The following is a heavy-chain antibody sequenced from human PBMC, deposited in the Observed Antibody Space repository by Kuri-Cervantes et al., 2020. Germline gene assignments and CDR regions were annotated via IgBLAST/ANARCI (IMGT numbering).Heavy chain of an antibody. CDR1: EFKSSSYA. V-gene: IGHV3-23*01. D-gene: IGHD6-19*01. CDR3: AREGDSSGGYTMDY. CDR2: ISGSGGST. J-gene: IGHJ4*02. Sequence: GESLKISFAASEFKSSSYAMSWVRQAPGKGLQWVSTISGSGGSTYYTDSVKGRFTISRDNSKNTLYLQMNSLRAEDTAVYYCAREGDSSGGYTMDYWGQGTLVTVSS.